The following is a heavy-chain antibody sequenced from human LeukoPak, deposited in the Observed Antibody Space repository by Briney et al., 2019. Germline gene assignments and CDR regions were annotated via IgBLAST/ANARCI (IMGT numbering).Heavy chain of an antibody. CDR1: GYAFTIYD. CDR2: MNPDSGNT. Sequence: GASVKVSCKASGYAFTIYDINWVRQAAGQGLEWRGWMNPDSGNTGFAQKFQGRVTMTRNTSITTAYMELSSLRFEDTAVYYCAVHLPGDYLDRWGQGTLVTVSS. V-gene: IGHV1-8*01. J-gene: IGHJ4*02. CDR3: AVHLPGDYLDR.